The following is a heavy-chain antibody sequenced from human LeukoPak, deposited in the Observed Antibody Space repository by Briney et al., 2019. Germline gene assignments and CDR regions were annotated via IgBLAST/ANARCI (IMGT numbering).Heavy chain of an antibody. CDR1: GFIFSSYA. Sequence: TGGSLRLSCAVSGFIFSSYAMSWVRQAPGKGLEWVSAISGSGGSTYYADSLKGRFSISRDNSKNTLYLQMNSLRAEDTAVYYCAKDKITLAAAAFYYFDYWGQGTLVTVSS. CDR3: AKDKITLAAAAFYYFDY. CDR2: ISGSGGST. V-gene: IGHV3-23*01. J-gene: IGHJ4*02. D-gene: IGHD6-13*01.